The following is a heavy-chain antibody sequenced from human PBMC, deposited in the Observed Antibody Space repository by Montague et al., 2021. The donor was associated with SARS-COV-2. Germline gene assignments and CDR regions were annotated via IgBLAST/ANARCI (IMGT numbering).Heavy chain of an antibody. Sequence: ETLSLTCTVSGDSISRNSYYWGWIRQPPGKGLEWIGCMPYSGSTYHNPSLKSRVSISVDTSKNQFSLKLSSMTAADTAVYYCAKSAWHNWYFDIWGRGTLVTVSS. V-gene: IGHV4-39*01. D-gene: IGHD2/OR15-2a*01. CDR1: GDSISRNSYY. J-gene: IGHJ2*01. CDR2: MPYSGST. CDR3: AKSAWHNWYFDI.